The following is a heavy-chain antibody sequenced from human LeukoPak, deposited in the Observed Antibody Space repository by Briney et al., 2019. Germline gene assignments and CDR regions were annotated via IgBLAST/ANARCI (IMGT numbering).Heavy chain of an antibody. J-gene: IGHJ4*02. V-gene: IGHV4-38-2*01. CDR1: GYSISSDNY. CDR3: ARAPRDSSSSNYMRRFDY. Sequence: PSETLSLTCAVSGYSISSDNYWVWIRQPPGQGLEWTGGIYHSGSTYYNPSLKSRVTMSVDTAKNQFSLKLSSVTAADTAVYYCARAPRDSSSSNYMRRFDYWGQGTLVTVSS. CDR2: IYHSGST. D-gene: IGHD3-22*01.